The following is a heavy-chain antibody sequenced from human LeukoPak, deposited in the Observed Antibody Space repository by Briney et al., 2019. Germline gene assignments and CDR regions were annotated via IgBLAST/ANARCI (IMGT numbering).Heavy chain of an antibody. D-gene: IGHD7-27*01. CDR2: IYYSGGT. Sequence: PSETLSLTCTVSGGSISSYYWSWIRQPPGKGLEWIGYIYYSGGTNYNPSLKSRVTISVDTSKNQFSLKLSSVTAADTAVYYCARDLANWGNWYFDLWGRGTLVTVSS. J-gene: IGHJ2*01. CDR3: ARDLANWGNWYFDL. V-gene: IGHV4-59*01. CDR1: GGSISSYY.